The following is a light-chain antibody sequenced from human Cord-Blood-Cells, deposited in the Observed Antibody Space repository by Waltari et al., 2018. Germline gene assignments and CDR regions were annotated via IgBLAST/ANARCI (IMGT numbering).Light chain of an antibody. CDR1: QSISSY. V-gene: IGKV1-39*01. CDR2: AAS. CDR3: QQSYSTPYT. Sequence: DIQMTQSPSSLSASVGDRVTITCRASQSISSYLNWYQQKPGKAPKLLIYAASSLQSGVPSRFSGSGSGTAFTLSISSLQPADFATYYCQQSYSTPYTFGQGTKLEIK. J-gene: IGKJ2*01.